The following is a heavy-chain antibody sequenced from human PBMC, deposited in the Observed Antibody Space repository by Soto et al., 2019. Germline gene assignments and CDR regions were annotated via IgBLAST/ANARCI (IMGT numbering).Heavy chain of an antibody. Sequence: EGQVLESGGGLVQPGGSLRLSCGASGFTFSNYAMNWVRQAPGKGLEWVSGISGRGSSTYYADSVKGRFTISRDNSQNTIYLQMNSLRAEDTAVYYCARVKYYYDKSGYYSSYLDSWGQGTPVTVSS. CDR1: GFTFSNYA. CDR3: ARVKYYYDKSGYYSSYLDS. J-gene: IGHJ4*02. V-gene: IGHV3-23*01. CDR2: ISGRGSST. D-gene: IGHD3-22*01.